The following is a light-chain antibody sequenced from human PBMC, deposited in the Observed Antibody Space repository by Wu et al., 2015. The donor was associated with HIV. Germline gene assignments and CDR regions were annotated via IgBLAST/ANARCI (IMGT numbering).Light chain of an antibody. Sequence: AIQLTQSPSSLSASIGDRVNITCRASQDISTYLAWYQQTPGKAPRVLIYDASTLQSGVSSRFSGSGSGADFTLTISGLQREDFAVLFCQQLNSFPFTFGQGSRLEI. V-gene: IGKV1-13*02. CDR1: QDISTY. J-gene: IGKJ5*01. CDR2: DAS. CDR3: QQLNSFPFT.